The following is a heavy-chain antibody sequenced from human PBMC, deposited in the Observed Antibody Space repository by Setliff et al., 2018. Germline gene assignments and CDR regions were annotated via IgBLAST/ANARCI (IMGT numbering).Heavy chain of an antibody. V-gene: IGHV4-38-2*01. CDR2: IHHSGKA. J-gene: IGHJ5*02. CDR3: ARAHTRSLPNDNSGYPGWFDP. D-gene: IGHD3-22*01. Sequence: SETLSLTCAVSGFSISSGYYWGWIRQPPGKGLEWIVNIHHSGKAYYNPSLKSRVTMSVDTSKNHVSLKLSSVTAADTAVYYCARAHTRSLPNDNSGYPGWFDPWGQGTLVTVSS. CDR1: GFSISSGYY.